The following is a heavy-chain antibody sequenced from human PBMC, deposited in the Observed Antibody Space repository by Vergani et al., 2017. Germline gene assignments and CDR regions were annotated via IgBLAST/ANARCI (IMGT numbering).Heavy chain of an antibody. D-gene: IGHD3-22*01. J-gene: IGHJ4*02. V-gene: IGHV4-31*03. Sequence: QVQLQESGPGLVKPSQTLSLTCSVSVDSISSGVYYWNWIRQHPGKGLEWIGYTYSTGSTHHNPSLRRRINMSVDTSKNQFSLKLNSVTAADTAMYYCARRGGYDEGDAFRIGYFDSWGPGILVTVSS. CDR1: VDSISSGVYY. CDR2: TYSTGST. CDR3: ARRGGYDEGDAFRIGYFDS.